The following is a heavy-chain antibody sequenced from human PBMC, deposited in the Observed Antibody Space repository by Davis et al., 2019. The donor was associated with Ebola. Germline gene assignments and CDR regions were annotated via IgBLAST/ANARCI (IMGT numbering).Heavy chain of an antibody. CDR1: GFTFSSYA. CDR2: ISGSGGST. D-gene: IGHD3-10*01. CDR3: AKALLFRSLWFGETAPISAFDI. Sequence: PGGSLRLSCAASGFTFSSYAMSWVRQAPGKGLEWVSAISGSGGSTYYADSVKGRFTISRDNSKNTLYLQMNSLRAEDTAVYYCAKALLFRSLWFGETAPISAFDIWGQGTMVTVSS. J-gene: IGHJ3*02. V-gene: IGHV3-23*01.